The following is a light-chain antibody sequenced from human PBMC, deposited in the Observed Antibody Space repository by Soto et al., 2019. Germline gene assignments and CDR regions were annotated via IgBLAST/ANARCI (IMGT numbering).Light chain of an antibody. Sequence: QSALTQPRSVSGSPGQSVTISCTGTSSDVGGYNYVSWYQQHPGKAPKLMIYDVSKRPSGVPDRFSGSKSGNTASLTISGLQAEDEADYYCCSYAGSYTFGANYVFGTGTKVTVL. CDR1: SSDVGGYNY. CDR3: CSYAGSYTFGANYV. CDR2: DVS. J-gene: IGLJ1*01. V-gene: IGLV2-11*01.